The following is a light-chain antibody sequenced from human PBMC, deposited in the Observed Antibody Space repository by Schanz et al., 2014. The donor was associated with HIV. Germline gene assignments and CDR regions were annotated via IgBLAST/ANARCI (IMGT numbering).Light chain of an antibody. V-gene: IGLV2-8*01. CDR1: TSDIGAYNY. Sequence: QSALTQPPSASGSPGHSVTISCTGTTSDIGAYNYVSWYQLHPGRAPKLIIYEVVKRPSGVSDRFSGSKSGNTASLTVSGLQAEDEADYYCSSYTGGSPLGVFGGGTKLTVL. CDR2: EVV. J-gene: IGLJ2*01. CDR3: SSYTGGSPLGV.